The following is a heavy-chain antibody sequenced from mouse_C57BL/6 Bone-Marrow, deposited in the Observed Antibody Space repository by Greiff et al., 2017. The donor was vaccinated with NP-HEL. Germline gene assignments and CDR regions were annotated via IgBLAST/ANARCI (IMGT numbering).Heavy chain of an antibody. J-gene: IGHJ3*01. CDR1: GYTFTSYG. Sequence: VQLQQSGAELARPGASVKLSCKASGYTFTSYGISWVKQSNGQGLEWIGEIYPRSGNTYYNEKFKGKATLTADKSSSTAYMELRSLTSEDSAVYFCAAGWLLAWFAYWGQGTLVTVSA. D-gene: IGHD2-3*01. CDR3: AAGWLLAWFAY. CDR2: IYPRSGNT. V-gene: IGHV1-81*01.